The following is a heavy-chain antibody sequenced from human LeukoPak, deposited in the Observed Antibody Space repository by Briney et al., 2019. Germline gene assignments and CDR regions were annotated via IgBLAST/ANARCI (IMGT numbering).Heavy chain of an antibody. V-gene: IGHV1-2*02. CDR1: GYTFTANH. D-gene: IGHD7-27*01. CDR2: FDPNSGGT. J-gene: IGHJ3*02. CDR3: ARELGINAFDI. Sequence: GASVKVSCKASGYTFTANHLYWVRQAPGQGLEFMGWFDPNSGGTNYAQKFQDRVTMTRHTSISTAYMELGRLTSDDTAIYYCARELGINAFDIWGQGTMVTVSS.